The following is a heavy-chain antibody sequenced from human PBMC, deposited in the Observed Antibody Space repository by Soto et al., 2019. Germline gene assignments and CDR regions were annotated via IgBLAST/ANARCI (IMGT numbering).Heavy chain of an antibody. CDR2: INSDGSIT. J-gene: IGHJ4*02. CDR3: VRYPRSVGGSYRPDY. D-gene: IGHD3-16*02. V-gene: IGHV3-74*01. CDR1: GFTFSSYW. Sequence: LXRSCAASGFTFSSYWMHWVRQVPEKGLVWVSRINSDGSITNYADAVKGRFTISRDNVKNTLYLQMNSLRAEDTAVYYCVRYPRSVGGSYRPDYWGQGNLVTVSS.